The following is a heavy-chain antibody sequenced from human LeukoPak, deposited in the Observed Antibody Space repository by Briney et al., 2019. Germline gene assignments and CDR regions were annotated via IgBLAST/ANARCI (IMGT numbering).Heavy chain of an antibody. V-gene: IGHV4-61*02. CDR2: IYSSGST. J-gene: IGHJ4*02. D-gene: IGHD2-21*02. Sequence: PSQTLSLTCTVSGGSISSGSYYWSWIRQPAGKGLEWIGRIYSSGSTNYNPSLKSRVTISVDTSKNQFSLRLSSVTAADTAVYYCARGGYCGGDCYFYYWGQGTLVTVSS. CDR1: GGSISSGSYY. CDR3: ARGGYCGGDCYFYY.